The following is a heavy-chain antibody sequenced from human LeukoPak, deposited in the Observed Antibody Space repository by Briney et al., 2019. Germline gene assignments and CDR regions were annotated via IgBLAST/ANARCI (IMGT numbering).Heavy chain of an antibody. CDR2: ISGSGDST. J-gene: IGHJ4*02. CDR1: GFTFSTSA. Sequence: GGSLRLSCAASGFTFSTSAMGWVRQAPGTGLEWVSAISGSGDSTYYADSVKGRFTISRDNSKNTLYLQMNSLRAEDTAVYYCAKINPTASVFDYWGQGTLVTVSS. CDR3: AKINPTASVFDY. V-gene: IGHV3-23*01.